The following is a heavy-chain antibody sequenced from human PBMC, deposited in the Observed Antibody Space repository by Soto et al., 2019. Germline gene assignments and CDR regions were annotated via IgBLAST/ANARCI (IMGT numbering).Heavy chain of an antibody. CDR2: INPNSGGA. D-gene: IGHD1-1*01. J-gene: IGHJ6*02. CDR3: ARSSALTTSGVVGMDV. CDR1: GYSFTGYY. V-gene: IGHV1-2*02. Sequence: GASVKVSCKASGYSFTGYYIHWVRQAPGQGLEWMGWINPNSGGANYAQKFQGRVTMTRDTSTTTAYMELSRLRSNDTAVFYCARSSALTTSGVVGMDVWGQGATVTVS.